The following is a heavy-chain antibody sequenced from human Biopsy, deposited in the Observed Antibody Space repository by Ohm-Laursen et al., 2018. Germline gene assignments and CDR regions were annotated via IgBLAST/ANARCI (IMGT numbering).Heavy chain of an antibody. CDR3: ARVRLVRKIISQPGDY. CDR2: ISSSTSYI. Sequence: SLRLSCAASGFTFSDYSMNWVRQAPGKGLGWVSSISSSTSYIYYADSVKGRFTVSRDNAKNSLYLQMNSLRAEDTAVYYCARVRLVRKIISQPGDYWGQGTLVTVSS. J-gene: IGHJ4*02. CDR1: GFTFSDYS. D-gene: IGHD3-10*01. V-gene: IGHV3-21*01.